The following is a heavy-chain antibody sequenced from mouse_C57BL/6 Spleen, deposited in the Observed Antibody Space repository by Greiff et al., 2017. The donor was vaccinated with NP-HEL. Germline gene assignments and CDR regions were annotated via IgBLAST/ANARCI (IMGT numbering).Heavy chain of an antibody. Sequence: QVQLQQPGAELVKPGASVKLSCKASGYTFTSYWMHWVKQRPGQGLEWIGMIHPNSGSTNYNEKFKSKATLTVDKSSSTAYMQLSSLTSEDSAVYYCARSITAVRRGSGYWGQGTTLTVSS. J-gene: IGHJ2*01. CDR2: IHPNSGST. CDR3: ARSITAVRRGSGY. V-gene: IGHV1-64*01. CDR1: GYTFTSYW. D-gene: IGHD1-1*01.